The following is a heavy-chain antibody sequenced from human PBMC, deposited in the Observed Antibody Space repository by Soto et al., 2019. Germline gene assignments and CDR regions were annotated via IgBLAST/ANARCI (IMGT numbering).Heavy chain of an antibody. CDR1: GFTFSSYS. Sequence: GGSLRLSCAASGFTFSSYSMNWVHQAPGKGLEWVSSISSSSSYIYYADSVKGRFTISRDNAKNSLYLQMNSLRAEDTAVYYCASNYDFWSGYYPEGMDVWGQGTTVTVSS. CDR2: ISSSSSYI. J-gene: IGHJ6*02. D-gene: IGHD3-3*01. CDR3: ASNYDFWSGYYPEGMDV. V-gene: IGHV3-21*01.